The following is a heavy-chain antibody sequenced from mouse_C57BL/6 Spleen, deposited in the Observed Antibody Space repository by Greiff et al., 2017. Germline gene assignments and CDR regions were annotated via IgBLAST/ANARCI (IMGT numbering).Heavy chain of an antibody. CDR1: GYTFTSYW. CDR2: IYPSDSDT. Sequence: QVQLQQPGAELVRPGSSVKLSCKASGYTFTSYWMDWVKQRPGQGLAWIGHIYPSDSDTHYNQKFTDKATLTVAKYSNTAYMQLSSLTSEYSAVYCCARATGLFDYWGQGTTLTVAS. J-gene: IGHJ2*01. CDR3: ARATGLFDY. D-gene: IGHD4-1*02. V-gene: IGHV1-61*01.